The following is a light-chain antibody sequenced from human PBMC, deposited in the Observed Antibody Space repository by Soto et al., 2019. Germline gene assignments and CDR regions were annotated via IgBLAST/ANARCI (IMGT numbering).Light chain of an antibody. CDR2: GTS. J-gene: IGKJ1*01. CDR1: QTVGRSY. Sequence: EIVLTQSPGIMYLSPGERATLSCRASQTVGRSYLAWYQQKPGQAPGLLIFGTSTRATGIPDRFSGGGPGTDFTLTISRLDPEDYAVYFCQQYDSIPPWTFGQGTRVEVK. V-gene: IGKV3-20*01. CDR3: QQYDSIPPWT.